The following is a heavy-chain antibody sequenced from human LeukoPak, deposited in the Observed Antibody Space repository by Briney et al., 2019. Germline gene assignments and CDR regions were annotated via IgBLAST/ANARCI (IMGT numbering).Heavy chain of an antibody. CDR2: ISSSSSYI. V-gene: IGHV3-21*01. D-gene: IGHD1-26*01. J-gene: IGHJ4*02. CDR3: ARDWELPGIDY. CDR1: GFTFSSYS. Sequence: GGSLRLSCAASGFTFSSYSMNWVRQAPGKGLEWVSSISSSSSYIYYADSVKGRFTISRDNAKNSLHLQMNSLRAEDTAVYYCARDWELPGIDYWGQGTLVTVSS.